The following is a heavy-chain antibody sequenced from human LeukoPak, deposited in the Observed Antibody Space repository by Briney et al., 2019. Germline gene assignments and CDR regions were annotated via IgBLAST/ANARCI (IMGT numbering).Heavy chain of an antibody. D-gene: IGHD4-17*01. CDR3: ARDLGGDYAYFDY. Sequence: ASVTVSCTASGYTFTGYYVHWVRQAPGQGLEWMGLINPNSGGTNYAQKFQGRVTMTRDTSISTAYMELSRLRSDDTAVYYCARDLGGDYAYFDYWGQGTLVTVSS. CDR1: GYTFTGYY. CDR2: INPNSGGT. J-gene: IGHJ4*02. V-gene: IGHV1-2*02.